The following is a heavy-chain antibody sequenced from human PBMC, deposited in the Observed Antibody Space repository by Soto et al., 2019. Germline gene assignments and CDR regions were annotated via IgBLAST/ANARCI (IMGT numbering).Heavy chain of an antibody. CDR3: ARSPTTVTTFDY. Sequence: SETLSLTCTVSGGSIISGGYYWSCIRQHPGKGLEWIGYIYYSGSTYYNPSLKSRVTISVDTSKNQFSLKLSSVTAADTAVYYCARSPTTVTTFDYWGQGTLVTVSS. CDR1: GGSIISGGYY. D-gene: IGHD4-17*01. J-gene: IGHJ4*02. CDR2: IYYSGST. V-gene: IGHV4-31*02.